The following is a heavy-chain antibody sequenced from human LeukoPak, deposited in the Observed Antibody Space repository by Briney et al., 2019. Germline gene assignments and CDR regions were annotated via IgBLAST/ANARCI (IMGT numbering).Heavy chain of an antibody. CDR2: MYYSGST. J-gene: IGHJ5*02. D-gene: IGHD6-6*01. V-gene: IGHV4-59*08. Sequence: SETLSLTCTVSGGSISSYYWSWIRQPPGKGLEWIGYMYYSGSTNYNPSLKSRVTISVDTSKNQFSLKLSSVTAADTAVYYCARRSIGGGWFDPWGQGTLVTVSS. CDR3: ARRSIGGGWFDP. CDR1: GGSISSYY.